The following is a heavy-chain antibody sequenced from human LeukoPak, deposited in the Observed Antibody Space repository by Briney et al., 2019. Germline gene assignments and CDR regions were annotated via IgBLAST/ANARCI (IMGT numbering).Heavy chain of an antibody. D-gene: IGHD3-10*01. CDR3: AKLSNGLLWGGRGDY. J-gene: IGHJ4*02. V-gene: IGHV3-30*02. CDR2: IRYDGSNK. Sequence: PGGSLRLSCAASGFTFSSYAMHWVRQAPGKGLEWVAFIRYDGSNKYYADSVKGRFTISRDNSKNTLYLQMNSLRAEDTAVYYCAKLSNGLLWGGRGDYWGQGTLVTVSS. CDR1: GFTFSSYA.